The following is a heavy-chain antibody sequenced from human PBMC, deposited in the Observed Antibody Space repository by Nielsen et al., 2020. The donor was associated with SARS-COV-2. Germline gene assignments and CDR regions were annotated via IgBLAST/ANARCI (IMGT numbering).Heavy chain of an antibody. V-gene: IGHV4-39*01. J-gene: IGHJ5*02. CDR2: INHSGST. Sequence: SETLSLTCTVSGGSISSSSYYWGWIRQPPGKGLEWIGEINHSGSTNYNPSLKSRVTISVDTSKNQFSLKLSSVTAADTAVYYCARHFDWFDPWGQGTLVTVSS. CDR1: GGSISSSSYY. CDR3: ARHFDWFDP.